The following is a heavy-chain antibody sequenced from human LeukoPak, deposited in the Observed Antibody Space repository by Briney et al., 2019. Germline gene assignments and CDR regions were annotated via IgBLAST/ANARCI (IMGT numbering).Heavy chain of an antibody. D-gene: IGHD3-10*01. Sequence: SETLSLTCTVSGGSISSYYWSWIRQPPGKGLEWIGYIYYSGYTNYNPSLKSRVTISVDTSKNQFSLKLSSVTAADTAVYYCASSYYYGSGAGDWFDPWGQGTLVTVSS. V-gene: IGHV4-59*12. CDR2: IYYSGYT. CDR3: ASSYYYGSGAGDWFDP. J-gene: IGHJ5*02. CDR1: GGSISSYY.